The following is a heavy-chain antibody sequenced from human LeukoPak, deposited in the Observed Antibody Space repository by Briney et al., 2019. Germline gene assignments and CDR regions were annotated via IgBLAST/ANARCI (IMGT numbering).Heavy chain of an antibody. J-gene: IGHJ4*02. V-gene: IGHV4-61*01. CDR2: IYYTGST. Sequence: PSETLSLTCSVSGDSVNSDKYYWSWIRQPPGKELEWIAYIYYTGSTNHNPSLKSRITISLDTSKNQFSLKLSSVTAADTAVYYCARSVAAAGHNFDYWGQGTLVTVSS. CDR3: ARSVAAAGHNFDY. D-gene: IGHD6-13*01. CDR1: GDSVNSDKYY.